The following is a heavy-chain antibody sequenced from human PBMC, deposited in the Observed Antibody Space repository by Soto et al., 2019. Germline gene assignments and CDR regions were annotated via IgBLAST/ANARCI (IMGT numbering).Heavy chain of an antibody. CDR2: ISFDGSNK. CDR3: RKDQGGGGSCSDY. V-gene: IGHV3-30*18. CDR1: GFTFSTYG. J-gene: IGHJ4*01. Sequence: QVQLVESGGGVVQPGRSLRLSCAASGFTFSTYGMHWVRQAPGKGLEWVAVISFDGSNKNYGDSVKGRFTISRDNSKNKLYLQMKSLRGKDTAVYYWRKDQGGGGSCSDYWGQETLLTVSS. D-gene: IGHD2-2*01.